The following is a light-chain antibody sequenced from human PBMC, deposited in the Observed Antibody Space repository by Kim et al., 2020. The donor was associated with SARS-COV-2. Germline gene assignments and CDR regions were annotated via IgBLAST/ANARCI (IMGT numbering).Light chain of an antibody. V-gene: IGLV2-14*01. CDR1: SSDVGGYNY. J-gene: IGLJ3*02. Sequence: LTQPASVSGSPGQSITISCTGTSSDVGGYNYVSWYQQHPGKAPKLMIYDVSKRPSGVSNRFSGSKSGNTASLTISGLQAEDEADYFCSSYTSSSRVFGGGTQLTVL. CDR2: DVS. CDR3: SSYTSSSRV.